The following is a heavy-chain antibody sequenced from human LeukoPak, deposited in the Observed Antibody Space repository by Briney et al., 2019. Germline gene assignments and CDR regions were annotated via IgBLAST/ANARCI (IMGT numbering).Heavy chain of an antibody. Sequence: VASVKVSCKASGYTFTSYGISWVRQAPGQGLEWMGWISAYNGNTNYAQKLQGRVTMTTDTSTSTAYMELRSLRSDDTAVYYCARVGLRLELFAFDYWGQGTLVTVSS. D-gene: IGHD5-12*01. CDR3: ARVGLRLELFAFDY. CDR1: GYTFTSYG. J-gene: IGHJ4*02. V-gene: IGHV1-18*01. CDR2: ISAYNGNT.